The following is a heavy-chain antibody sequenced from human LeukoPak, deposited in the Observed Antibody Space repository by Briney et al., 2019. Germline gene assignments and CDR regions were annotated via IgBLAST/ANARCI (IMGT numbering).Heavy chain of an antibody. Sequence: SETLSLTSTVSGGSISSGGYYWSWIRQHPGKGLEWIGYIYYSGSTYYNPSLKSRVTISVDTSKNQYSLKLSSVTAADTAVYYCARAPLSSGWYFPLVDYWGQGTLVTVSS. J-gene: IGHJ4*02. CDR2: IYYSGST. D-gene: IGHD6-19*01. CDR3: ARAPLSSGWYFPLVDY. CDR1: GGSISSGGYY. V-gene: IGHV4-31*03.